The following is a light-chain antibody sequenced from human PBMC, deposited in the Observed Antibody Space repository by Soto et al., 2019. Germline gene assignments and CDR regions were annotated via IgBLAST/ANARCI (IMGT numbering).Light chain of an antibody. CDR3: QHSYNIPRT. CDR2: AAS. J-gene: IGKJ1*01. CDR1: QSISSS. V-gene: IGKV1-39*01. Sequence: DIQMTQSPSSLSASVGDRVTITCRASQSISSSLHWYQQKPGKAPKLLISAASSLQSGVPSRFSGSGSGTDFTLTISSLQHEDFANYYCQHSYNIPRTFGQGTKVEIK.